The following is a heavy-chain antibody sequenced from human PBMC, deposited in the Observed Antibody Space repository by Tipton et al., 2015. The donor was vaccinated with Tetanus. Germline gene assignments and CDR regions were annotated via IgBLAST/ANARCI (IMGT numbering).Heavy chain of an antibody. V-gene: IGHV5-51*01. CDR2: IYPGDSDT. Sequence: QLVQSGAEVRKPGESLKISCQTSGYSFSSYWIGWVRQVPGKGLEWMGFIYPGDSDTRYDPAFQGQVTISADRSVSTSYLQWTSLKATDTAIYYCARRPGFCTGSSCDYYFDYWGRGSLVTVSS. CDR3: ARRPGFCTGSSCDYYFDY. D-gene: IGHD3/OR15-3a*01. J-gene: IGHJ4*02. CDR1: GYSFSSYW.